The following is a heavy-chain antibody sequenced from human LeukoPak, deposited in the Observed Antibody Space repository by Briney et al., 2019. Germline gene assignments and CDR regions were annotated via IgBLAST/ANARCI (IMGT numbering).Heavy chain of an antibody. CDR3: AKGSSSWYYFDY. V-gene: IGHV3-23*01. CDR1: GFTFGSYV. J-gene: IGHJ4*02. Sequence: GGSLRLSCAASGFTFGSYVMSWVRQAPGKGLEWVSTISGSGDSPYYADSVKGRFTISRDNSKNTLYLQMNSLRAEDTAVYYCAKGSSSWYYFDYWGQGTLVTVSS. D-gene: IGHD6-13*01. CDR2: ISGSGDSP.